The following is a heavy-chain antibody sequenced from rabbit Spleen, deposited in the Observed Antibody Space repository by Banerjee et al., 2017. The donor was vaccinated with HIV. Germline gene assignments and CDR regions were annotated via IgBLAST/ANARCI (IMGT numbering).Heavy chain of an antibody. CDR1: GFSFSDRDV. CDR3: ARDTGSSFSSYGMDL. Sequence: QEQLEESGGGLVKPEGSLTLTCTASGFSFSDRDVMCWVRQAPGKGLEWIACINTATGKPVYASWAKGRFIMSRTSSTTVTLQMTSLTVADTATYFCARDTGSSFSSYGMDLWGPGTLVTVS. D-gene: IGHD8-1*01. V-gene: IGHV1S45*01. CDR2: INTATGKP. J-gene: IGHJ6*01.